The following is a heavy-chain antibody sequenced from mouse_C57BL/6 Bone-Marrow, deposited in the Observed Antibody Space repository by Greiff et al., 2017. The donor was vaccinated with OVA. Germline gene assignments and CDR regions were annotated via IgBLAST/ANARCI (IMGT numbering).Heavy chain of an antibody. Sequence: VKLMESGAELVKPGASVKISCKASGYAFSSYWMNWVKQRPGKGLEWIGQIYPGDGDTNYNGKFKGKATLTADKSSSTAYMQLSSLTSEDSAVYFCARIDGYYFDYWGQGTTLTVSS. D-gene: IGHD2-3*01. CDR2: IYPGDGDT. CDR1: GYAFSSYW. J-gene: IGHJ2*01. CDR3: ARIDGYYFDY. V-gene: IGHV1-80*01.